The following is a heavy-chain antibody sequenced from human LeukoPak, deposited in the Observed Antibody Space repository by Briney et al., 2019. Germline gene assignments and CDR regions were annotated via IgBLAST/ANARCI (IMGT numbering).Heavy chain of an antibody. Sequence: ASVKVSCKASGYTFTSYAMHWVRQAPGQRLEWMGWINAGNGNTKYSQEFQGRVTITRDTSASTAYMELSSLRSEDMAVYYCARDASYYDSSGYPTSVFDYWGQGTLVTVSS. J-gene: IGHJ4*02. D-gene: IGHD3-22*01. CDR2: INAGNGNT. V-gene: IGHV1-3*03. CDR3: ARDASYYDSSGYPTSVFDY. CDR1: GYTFTSYA.